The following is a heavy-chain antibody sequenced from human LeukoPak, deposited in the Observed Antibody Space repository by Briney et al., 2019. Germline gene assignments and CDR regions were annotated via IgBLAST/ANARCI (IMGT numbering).Heavy chain of an antibody. CDR2: IYYTGSP. Sequence: SETLSLTCNVSGGSISPYYWSWFRQSPGKDLEWIAFIYYTGSPNYNPSFRSRVSISVDTTKNQFSLTVNSMTAADTAVYYCARDSSGWGSWFDPWGQGTLVTVSS. D-gene: IGHD6-19*01. CDR3: ARDSSGWGSWFDP. J-gene: IGHJ5*02. V-gene: IGHV4-59*01. CDR1: GGSISPYY.